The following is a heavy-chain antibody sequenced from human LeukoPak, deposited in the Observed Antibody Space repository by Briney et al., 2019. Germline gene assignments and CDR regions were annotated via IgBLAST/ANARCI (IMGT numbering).Heavy chain of an antibody. D-gene: IGHD2-2*01. CDR3: GGCSSTRGLHSYYGMDV. Sequence: SETLSLTCTASGGSISSYYWSWIRQPPGKGLEWIGYLFYSGSTNYNPSLKSRVTISVDTSKNQFSLKLSSVTAADTAVYYCGGCSSTRGLHSYYGMDVWGQGTTVTVSS. J-gene: IGHJ6*02. CDR1: GGSISSYY. CDR2: LFYSGST. V-gene: IGHV4-59*08.